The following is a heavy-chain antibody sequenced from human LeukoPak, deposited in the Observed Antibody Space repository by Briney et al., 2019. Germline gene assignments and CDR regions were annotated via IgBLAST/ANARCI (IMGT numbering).Heavy chain of an antibody. D-gene: IGHD6-19*01. J-gene: IGHJ3*02. CDR1: GGSIRSYY. CDR2: IHYSGGT. CDR3: ALDSSGWSDDSFDI. Sequence: PSETLSLTCSVSGGSIRSYYWSWIRQPPGKGLEWIGNIHYSGGTNYNPSLKSRVTMSVDASKNQLSLKLSSVTAADTAMYYCALDSSGWSDDSFDIWGQGTTVTVSS. V-gene: IGHV4-59*01.